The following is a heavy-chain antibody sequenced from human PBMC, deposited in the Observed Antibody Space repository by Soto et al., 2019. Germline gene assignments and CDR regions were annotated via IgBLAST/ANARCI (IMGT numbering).Heavy chain of an antibody. J-gene: IGHJ4*02. CDR1: GFTFSSYS. V-gene: IGHV3-48*02. CDR2: ISSSSSTI. D-gene: IGHD3-3*01. Sequence: GGSLRLSCAASGFTFSSYSMNWVRQAPGKGLEWVSYISSSSSTIYYADSVKGRFTISRDNAKNSLYLQMNNLRDEDTAVYYCARYITIFGVVPGYWGQGTLVTVSS. CDR3: ARYITIFGVVPGY.